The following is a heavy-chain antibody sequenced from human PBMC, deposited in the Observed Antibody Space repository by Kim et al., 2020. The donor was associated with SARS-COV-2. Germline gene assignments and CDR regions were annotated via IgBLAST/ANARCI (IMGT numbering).Heavy chain of an antibody. CDR1: GGSISSYY. CDR3: SRVAYCSSTSCYDYYYSMDG. D-gene: IGHD2-2*01. CDR2: SYYSGST. V-gene: IGHV4-59*01. Sequence: SETLSLTCTVSGGSISSYYWSWIRQPPGKGLEWIGYSYYSGSTNYNPSLKSRVTISVDTSKNQFSLKLSSVTAADTAVYYCSRVAYCSSTSCYDYYYSMDGWGKGTTVTVSS. J-gene: IGHJ6*03.